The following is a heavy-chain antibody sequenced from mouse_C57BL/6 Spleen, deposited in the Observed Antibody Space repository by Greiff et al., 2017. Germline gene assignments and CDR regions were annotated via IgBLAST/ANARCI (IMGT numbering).Heavy chain of an antibody. D-gene: IGHD1-1*01. CDR3: ARARDPYGKYYFAY. CDR2: INPNYGTT. J-gene: IGHJ2*01. Sequence: EVQLQQSGPELVKPGASVKISCKASGYSFTDYNMNWVKQNNGTSLEWIGVINPNYGTTSYNQKFKGKATLTVDQSSSTSYMQLNSLTSEDSAVYYCARARDPYGKYYFAYWGQGTTLSVSS. CDR1: GYSFTDYN. V-gene: IGHV1-39*01.